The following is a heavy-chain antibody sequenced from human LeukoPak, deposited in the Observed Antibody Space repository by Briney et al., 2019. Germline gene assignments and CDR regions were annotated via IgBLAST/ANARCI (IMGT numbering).Heavy chain of an antibody. Sequence: GGSLRLSCAASGFIFTDYWMYWVRQAPGRGLAWVANIKEDGSEKNYVDSVKGRFTISRDNSKNTLYLQMNSLRAEDTAVYYCARDGVVPAAMPVYYFDYWGQGTLVTVSS. J-gene: IGHJ4*02. CDR1: GFIFTDYW. D-gene: IGHD2-2*01. CDR2: IKEDGSEK. V-gene: IGHV3-7*01. CDR3: ARDGVVPAAMPVYYFDY.